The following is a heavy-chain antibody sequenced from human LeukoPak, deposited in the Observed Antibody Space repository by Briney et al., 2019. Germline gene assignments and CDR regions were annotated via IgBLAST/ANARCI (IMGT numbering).Heavy chain of an antibody. Sequence: GGSLRLSCAASGFNFSNYWMTWVRQAPGKRLEWVANIRQDGGEKYYVDSVKGRFTIPRDNAKNSLYLQMNSLRAEDTAVYYCARAAILMVYLHWFDPWGQGTLVTVSS. CDR1: GFNFSNYW. CDR3: ARAAILMVYLHWFDP. CDR2: IRQDGGEK. J-gene: IGHJ5*02. D-gene: IGHD2-8*01. V-gene: IGHV3-7*01.